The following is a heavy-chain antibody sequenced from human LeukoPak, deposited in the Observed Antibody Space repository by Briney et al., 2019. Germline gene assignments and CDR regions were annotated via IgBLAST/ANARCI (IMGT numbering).Heavy chain of an antibody. CDR3: ARGWPYYYYGMDV. Sequence: SETLSLTCTVSGGSISSSSYYWGWIRQPPGKGLEWIGSIYYSGSTYYNPSLKSRVTISVDTSKNQFSLKLSSVTAADTAVYYCARGWPYYYYGMDVWGQGTTVTVSS. D-gene: IGHD5-24*01. CDR1: GGSISSSSYY. J-gene: IGHJ6*02. CDR2: IYYSGST. V-gene: IGHV4-39*07.